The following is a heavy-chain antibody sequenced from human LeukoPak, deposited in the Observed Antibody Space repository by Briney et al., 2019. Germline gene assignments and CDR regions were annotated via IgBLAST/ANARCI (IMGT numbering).Heavy chain of an antibody. CDR2: IYPSDSDT. J-gene: IGHJ3*02. CDR3: AGQIAYDHVWGSYRRSPNDAFDI. CDR1: GYSFTSYW. V-gene: IGHV5-51*01. Sequence: GESLKISCKGSGYSFTSYWIGWVRQMPGKGLEWMGIIYPSDSDTRNSPSFQGQVTISVDKSISTAYLQWSSLRASDTAMYYCAGQIAYDHVWGSYRRSPNDAFDIWGPGTMVTVSS. D-gene: IGHD3-16*02.